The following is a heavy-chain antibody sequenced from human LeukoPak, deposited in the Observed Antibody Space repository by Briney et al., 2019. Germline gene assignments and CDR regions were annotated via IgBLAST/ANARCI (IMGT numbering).Heavy chain of an antibody. Sequence: HPGGSLRLSCAASGFTFSSYGMHWVRQAPGKRLEGVAVIWYDGSNKYYADSVKGRFTISRDNSKNTLYLQMNSLRAEDTAVYYCARAAYCGGDCYRGHYGMDVWGQGTTVTVSS. D-gene: IGHD2-21*02. CDR3: ARAAYCGGDCYRGHYGMDV. CDR2: IWYDGSNK. V-gene: IGHV3-33*01. J-gene: IGHJ6*02. CDR1: GFTFSSYG.